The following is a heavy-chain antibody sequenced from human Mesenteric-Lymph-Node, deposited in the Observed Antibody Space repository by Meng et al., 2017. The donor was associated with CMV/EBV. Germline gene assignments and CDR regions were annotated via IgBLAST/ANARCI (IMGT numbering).Heavy chain of an antibody. CDR1: GYTFTGYD. D-gene: IGHD2-15*01. V-gene: IGHV1-8*02. CDR3: ARGVRSCSGDTCYYFDH. J-gene: IGHJ4*02. Sequence: ASVKVSCKASGYTFTGYDINWVRQATGQGLEWMGWMNPNSGNTGYAQKFEGRVTITRNTSINTAYMELSSLRSDDTAVYYCARGVRSCSGDTCYYFDHWGQGTQVTV. CDR2: MNPNSGNT.